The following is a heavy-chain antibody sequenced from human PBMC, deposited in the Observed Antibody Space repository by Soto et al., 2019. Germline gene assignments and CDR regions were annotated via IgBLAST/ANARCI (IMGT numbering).Heavy chain of an antibody. D-gene: IGHD3-9*01. CDR3: SRGLAGYNY. Sequence: GGSLRLSCAASGSSFSTYEMNWVRQAPGKGLEWVSYINNRGSTIHYADSVKGRFTISRDNAKNSLYLQMNSLRAEDTAVYYCSRGLAGYNYWGQGTLVTVSS. J-gene: IGHJ4*02. CDR1: GSSFSTYE. CDR2: INNRGSTI. V-gene: IGHV3-48*03.